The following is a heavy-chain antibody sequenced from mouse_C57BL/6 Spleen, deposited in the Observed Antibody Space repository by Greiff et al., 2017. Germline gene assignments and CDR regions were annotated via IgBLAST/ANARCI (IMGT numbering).Heavy chain of an antibody. CDR1: GFTFSSYG. CDR2: ISSGGSYT. Sequence: EVQGVESGGDLVKPGGSLKLSCAASGFTFSSYGMSWVRQTPDKRLEWVATISSGGSYTYYPDSVKGRFTISRDNAKNTLYLQMSSLKSEDTAMDYCARGYGSSDDYAMDYWGQGTSVTVSS. J-gene: IGHJ4*01. CDR3: ARGYGSSDDYAMDY. V-gene: IGHV5-6*01. D-gene: IGHD1-1*01.